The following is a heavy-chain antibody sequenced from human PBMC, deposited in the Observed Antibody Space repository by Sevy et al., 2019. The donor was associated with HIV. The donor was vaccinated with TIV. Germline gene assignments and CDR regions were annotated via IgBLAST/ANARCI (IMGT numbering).Heavy chain of an antibody. J-gene: IGHJ6*02. D-gene: IGHD5-12*01. CDR3: ARDLSRDGYNSPYYYGMDV. Sequence: GGSLRLSCAASGFTFSSYSMNWVRQAPGKGLEWVSSISSSSSYIYYADSVKGRFTISRDNAKNSLYLQMNSLRAEDTAVYYCARDLSRDGYNSPYYYGMDVWGQGTTVTVSS. CDR1: GFTFSSYS. CDR2: ISSSSSYI. V-gene: IGHV3-21*04.